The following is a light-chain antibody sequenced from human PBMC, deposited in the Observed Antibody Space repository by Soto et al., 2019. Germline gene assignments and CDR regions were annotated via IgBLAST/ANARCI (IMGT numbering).Light chain of an antibody. V-gene: IGKV1-33*01. CDR2: DAS. Sequence: DIHISHSPSSLGASVGDRVTITCQASQDINKNLIWYQQKPGKAPKLLIYDASDLETGVPSRFSGSGSGTGFTFTISSLQPEDFATYYCQQYESLPLTFGQGTRLEIK. CDR1: QDINKN. CDR3: QQYESLPLT. J-gene: IGKJ5*01.